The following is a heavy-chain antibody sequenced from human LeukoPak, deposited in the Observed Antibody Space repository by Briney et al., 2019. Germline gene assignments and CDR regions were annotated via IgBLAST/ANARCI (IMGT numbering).Heavy chain of an antibody. CDR3: AITYANNAFDV. D-gene: IGHD3-16*01. Sequence: GASVKVSCKASGCTFTYFYIHWVRQAPGQGLEWMGRINPNSGGTDYARNFRGRVTLTRDTSITTVYMEVTRLTSDDTAVYYCAITYANNAFDVWGQGTMVTVSS. CDR2: INPNSGGT. J-gene: IGHJ3*01. V-gene: IGHV1-2*06. CDR1: GCTFTYFY.